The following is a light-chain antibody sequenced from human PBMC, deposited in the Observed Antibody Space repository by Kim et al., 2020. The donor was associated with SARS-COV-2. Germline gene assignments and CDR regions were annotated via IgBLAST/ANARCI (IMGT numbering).Light chain of an antibody. CDR1: QSVSGND. V-gene: IGKV3-20*01. CDR2: GAF. J-gene: IGKJ2*03. Sequence: LYSGERATLSCRASQSVSGNDLAWYQQRPGQAPTLLIYGAFTRASGVPDRFSGSGSGTDFTLTISRLEPDDFAVYYCQQYGNSYSFGPGTKLEI. CDR3: QQYGNSYS.